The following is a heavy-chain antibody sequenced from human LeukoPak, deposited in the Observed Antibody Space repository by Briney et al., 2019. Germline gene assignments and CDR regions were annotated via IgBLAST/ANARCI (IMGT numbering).Heavy chain of an antibody. D-gene: IGHD3-22*01. J-gene: IGHJ4*02. V-gene: IGHV3-53*01. CDR3: ARDIAYDSSGYYSPHFDY. CDR2: IYSGGST. Sequence: GGSLRLSCAASGFTVSSNYMSWVRQAPGKGPEWVSVIYSGGSTYYADSVKGRFTISRDNSKNTLYLQMNSLRAEDTAVYYCARDIAYDSSGYYSPHFDYWGQGTLVAVSS. CDR1: GFTVSSNY.